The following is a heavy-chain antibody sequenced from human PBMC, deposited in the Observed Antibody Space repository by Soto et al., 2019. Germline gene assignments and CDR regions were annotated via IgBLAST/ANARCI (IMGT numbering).Heavy chain of an antibody. V-gene: IGHV4-34*01. J-gene: IGHJ6*03. Sequence: QVQLQQWGAGLLKPSETLSLTCAVYGGSLSGYQWSWIRQTPGKGLEWIGKINDSGNINYNPSLTSRVPILLDTPRKQISLKLSAVTAAASAVYYCARGLILWFGELSRRGGYYYYMDVWGKGTTVAVSS. CDR3: ARGLILWFGELSRRGGYYYYMDV. CDR2: INDSGNI. D-gene: IGHD3-10*01. CDR1: GGSLSGYQ.